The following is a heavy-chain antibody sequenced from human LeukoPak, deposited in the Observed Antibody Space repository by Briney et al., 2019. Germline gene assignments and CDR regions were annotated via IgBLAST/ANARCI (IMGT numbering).Heavy chain of an antibody. CDR3: ARPYCSSTSCYQEGAFDI. D-gene: IGHD2-2*01. Sequence: ASVKVSCKASGYTFTSYAMHWVRQAPGQRLEWMGWINAGNGNTKYSQKFQGRVTITRDTSASTAYMELSSLRSEDTAVYYCARPYCSSTSCYQEGAFDIWGQGTMVTVSS. V-gene: IGHV1-3*01. J-gene: IGHJ3*02. CDR1: GYTFTSYA. CDR2: INAGNGNT.